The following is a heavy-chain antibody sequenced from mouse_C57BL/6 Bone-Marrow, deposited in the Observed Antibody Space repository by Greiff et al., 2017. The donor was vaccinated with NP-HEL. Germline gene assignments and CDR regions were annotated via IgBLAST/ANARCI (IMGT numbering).Heavy chain of an antibody. CDR1: GFTFSSYA. CDR2: ISDGGSYT. CDR3: ARDQSTVVEGYYAMDY. J-gene: IGHJ4*01. D-gene: IGHD1-1*01. V-gene: IGHV5-4*01. Sequence: EVKLMESGGGLVKPGGSLKLSCAASGFTFSSYAMSWVRQTPEKRLEWVATISDGGSYTYYPDNVKGRFTISRDHAKNNLYLQMSHLKSEDTAMYYCARDQSTVVEGYYAMDYWGQGTSVTVSS.